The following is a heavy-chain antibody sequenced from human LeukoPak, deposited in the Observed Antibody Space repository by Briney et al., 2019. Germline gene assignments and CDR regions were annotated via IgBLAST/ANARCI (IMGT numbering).Heavy chain of an antibody. CDR3: ARDPSTLLPTDDS. CDR2: IHPSGINT. Sequence: GGTLRLSCVGSGFNFMQYGMMWVRQAPGKGLEWVSTIHPSGINTHHADCVKGRFPISRDNSKNTLYLQMNSLRVEDTAIYYCARDPSTLLPTDDSWGQGTLVAVSS. V-gene: IGHV3-23*05. D-gene: IGHD2-2*01. J-gene: IGHJ4*02. CDR1: GFNFMQYG.